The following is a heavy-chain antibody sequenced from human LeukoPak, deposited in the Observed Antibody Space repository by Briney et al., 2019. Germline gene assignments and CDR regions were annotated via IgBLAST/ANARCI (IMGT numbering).Heavy chain of an antibody. CDR3: ARSYTHYDFWSGYTYQNYFDP. CDR1: GFTVSSSY. V-gene: IGHV3-53*01. J-gene: IGHJ5*02. CDR2: IYAGDST. D-gene: IGHD3-3*01. Sequence: PGGSLRLSCAASGFTVSSSYISWVRQAPGKGLEWVSVIYAGDSTYYADSVKGRFIISRDNSKNTVYLQMDSLRAEDTAVHYCARSYTHYDFWSGYTYQNYFDPWGQGTLVTVSS.